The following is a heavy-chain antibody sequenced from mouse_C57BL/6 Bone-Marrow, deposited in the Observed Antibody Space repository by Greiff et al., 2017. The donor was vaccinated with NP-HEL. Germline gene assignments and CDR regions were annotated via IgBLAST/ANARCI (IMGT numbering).Heavy chain of an antibody. CDR2: IRSKSNNYAT. Sequence: GGGLVQPKGSLKLSCAASGFSFNTYAMNWVRQAPGKGLEWVARIRSKSNNYATYYADSVKDRFTISRDDSESMLYLQMNNLKTEDTAMYYCVRNPQNYYGSSFPHAMDYWGQGTSVTVSS. J-gene: IGHJ4*01. D-gene: IGHD1-1*01. CDR1: GFSFNTYA. V-gene: IGHV10-1*01. CDR3: VRNPQNYYGSSFPHAMDY.